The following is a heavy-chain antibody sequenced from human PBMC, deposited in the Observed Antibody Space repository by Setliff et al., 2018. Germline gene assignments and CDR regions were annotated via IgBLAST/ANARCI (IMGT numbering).Heavy chain of an antibody. CDR3: ARDGGGDSDAFDI. CDR2: INPSSGAT. V-gene: IGHV1-2*06. CDR1: GYTFTGYY. J-gene: IGHJ3*02. D-gene: IGHD3-16*01. Sequence: GASVKVSCKASGYTFTGYYMYWVRQAPGQGLEWMGRINPSSGATIYAQKFQGRVTMTSDTSISTAYMELGRPRSDDTAVYFCARDGGGDSDAFDIWGQGTMVTVS.